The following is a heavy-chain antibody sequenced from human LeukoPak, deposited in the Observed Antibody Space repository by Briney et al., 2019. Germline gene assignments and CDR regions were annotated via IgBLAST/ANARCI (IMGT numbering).Heavy chain of an antibody. CDR3: ARGRPHGNDY. V-gene: IGHV3-74*01. Sequence: GGSLRLPCAASGFTFSSYWMNWVRQAPGKGLVWVSRIASDGSSTTYADSVKGRFSIPRDNAKNTLYLQMNSLRVEDTAVYYCARGRPHGNDYWGQGTLVTVSS. J-gene: IGHJ4*02. CDR1: GFTFSSYW. D-gene: IGHD4-23*01. CDR2: IASDGSST.